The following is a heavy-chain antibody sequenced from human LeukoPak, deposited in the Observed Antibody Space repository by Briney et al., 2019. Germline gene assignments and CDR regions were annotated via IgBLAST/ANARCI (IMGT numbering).Heavy chain of an antibody. D-gene: IGHD6-13*01. Sequence: SETLSLTCAVYGGSFSGYYWSWIRQPPGKGLEWIGEINHGGSTNYNPSLKSRVTISVDTSKNQFSLRLSSVTAADTAVYYCARSARPFFDYWGQGTLVTVSS. CDR3: ARSARPFFDY. CDR2: INHGGST. V-gene: IGHV4-34*01. J-gene: IGHJ4*02. CDR1: GGSFSGYY.